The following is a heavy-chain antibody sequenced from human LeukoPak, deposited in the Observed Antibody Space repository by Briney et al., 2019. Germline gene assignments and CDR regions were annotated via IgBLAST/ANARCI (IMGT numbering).Heavy chain of an antibody. CDR3: ARGGYSYDSPFDY. D-gene: IGHD5-18*01. Sequence: SETLSLTCTVSGGSISTYYWSWIRQPPGEGLDWIGYIYYSGSTNYNPSLKSRVTISVDTSKNQFSLRLSSVTAADTAVYFCARGGYSYDSPFDYWGQGTLVTVSS. CDR2: IYYSGST. J-gene: IGHJ4*02. CDR1: GGSISTYY. V-gene: IGHV4-59*01.